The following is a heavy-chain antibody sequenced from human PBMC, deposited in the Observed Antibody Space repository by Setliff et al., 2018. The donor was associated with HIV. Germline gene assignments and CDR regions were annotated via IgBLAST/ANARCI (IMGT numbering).Heavy chain of an antibody. Sequence: SQTLSLTCAVSVGSINSYCWSWIRQSPGSGLQWIGYIHYTGTTNYNPSLRSRLTISMETTKSQFSLRLTSVTAADTAVYYCVRQSAASSVSSAWYVNGAFDVWGQGTMVTVSS. J-gene: IGHJ3*01. CDR2: IHYTGTT. V-gene: IGHV4-59*08. CDR1: VGSINSYC. D-gene: IGHD6-19*01. CDR3: VRQSAASSVSSAWYVNGAFDV.